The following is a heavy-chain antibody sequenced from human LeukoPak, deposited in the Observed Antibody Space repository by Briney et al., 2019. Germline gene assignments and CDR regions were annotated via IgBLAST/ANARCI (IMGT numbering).Heavy chain of an antibody. J-gene: IGHJ4*02. V-gene: IGHV1-69*05. Sequence: SVKVSCKASGGTFSNYAVTWVRQAPGQGLEWMGRIIPIFGTPNYAQKFQGRVTITTDESTSTAYMELSSLRSEDTAVYYCARGPIRYCSGDSCYSPFDYWGQGTLVTVSS. D-gene: IGHD2-15*01. CDR2: IIPIFGTP. CDR3: ARGPIRYCSGDSCYSPFDY. CDR1: GGTFSNYA.